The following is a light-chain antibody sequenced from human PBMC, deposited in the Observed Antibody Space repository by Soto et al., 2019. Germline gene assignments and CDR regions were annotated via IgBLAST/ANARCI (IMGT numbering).Light chain of an antibody. CDR3: SSATSSSTYL. J-gene: IGLJ1*01. CDR2: SVT. V-gene: IGLV2-14*03. CDR1: SSDVGAYNS. Sequence: QSALTQPASVSGSPGQSITISCTGTSSDVGAYNSVSWYQQHPDKAPKLIIFSVTSRTSGLSDRFCGSKSDNTASLTISGLRPDDEADYYCSSATSSSTYLFGTGTKLTVL.